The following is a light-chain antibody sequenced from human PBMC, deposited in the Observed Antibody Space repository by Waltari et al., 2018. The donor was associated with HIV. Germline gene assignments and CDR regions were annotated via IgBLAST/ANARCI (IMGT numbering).Light chain of an antibody. CDR1: ALAKQS. Sequence: SFELTQPPSVSVSPGQPARLTCPGDALAKQSTYWYQQKPGQAPVVVIEKDTERPSGIPERFSGSSSGTTVTLTISGVQSEDEADYYCQSADTGGTRDFGPGTKVTVL. CDR2: KDT. J-gene: IGLJ1*01. CDR3: QSADTGGTRD. V-gene: IGLV3-25*03.